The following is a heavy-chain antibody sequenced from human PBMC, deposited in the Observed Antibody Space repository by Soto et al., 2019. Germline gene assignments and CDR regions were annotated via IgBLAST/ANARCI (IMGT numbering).Heavy chain of an antibody. J-gene: IGHJ4*02. CDR1: GGSISSSSYY. CDR3: ARHHSPGYSSGWFTFDY. V-gene: IGHV4-39*01. D-gene: IGHD6-19*01. CDR2: IYYSGST. Sequence: QLQLQESGPGLVKPSETLSLTCTVSGGSISSSSYYWGWIRQPPGKGLEGIGSIYYSGSTYYNPSLKSRVTISVDTSKNQFSLKLSSVTAADTAVYYCARHHSPGYSSGWFTFDYWGQGTLVTVSS.